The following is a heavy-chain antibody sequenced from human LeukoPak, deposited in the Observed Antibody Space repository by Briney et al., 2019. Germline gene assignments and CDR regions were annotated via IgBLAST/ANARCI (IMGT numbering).Heavy chain of an antibody. CDR1: GFTFSSYS. Sequence: GSLRLSCAASGFTFSSYSMNWVRQAPGKGLEWVSSISSSSGYIYYSDSVKGRFTISRDNAKNSLYLQMNSLRAEDTAVYYCVQGENYYDSSGSANYWGQGTLVTVSS. J-gene: IGHJ4*02. D-gene: IGHD3-22*01. CDR3: VQGENYYDSSGSANY. CDR2: ISSSSGYI. V-gene: IGHV3-21*01.